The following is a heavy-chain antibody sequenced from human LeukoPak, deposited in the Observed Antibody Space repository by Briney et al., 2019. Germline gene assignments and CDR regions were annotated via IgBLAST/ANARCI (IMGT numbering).Heavy chain of an antibody. CDR3: ARDSSVAVANY. D-gene: IGHD6-19*01. V-gene: IGHV3-21*01. CDR2: ISSSSSYI. CDR1: GFTFSSYS. J-gene: IGHJ4*02. Sequence: GGSLRLSCAASGFTFSSYSMNWVRQAPGKVLEWVSSISSSSSYIYYADSVKGRFTISRDNAKNSLYLQMNSLRAEDTAVYYCARDSSVAVANYWGQGTLVTVSS.